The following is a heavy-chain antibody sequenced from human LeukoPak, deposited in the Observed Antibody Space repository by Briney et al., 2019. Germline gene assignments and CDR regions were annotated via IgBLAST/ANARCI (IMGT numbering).Heavy chain of an antibody. Sequence: GGSLRLSCAASGFSVTRNYVSWVRQAPGRGLEWVSLMYSGGGTSYADSVKGRFTISRDTSKNTLYLQMSSLRAEDTALYYCARYDNGKDYFDYWGQGTLVTVSS. CDR2: MYSGGGT. CDR1: GFSVTRNY. D-gene: IGHD1-1*01. J-gene: IGHJ4*02. V-gene: IGHV3-53*01. CDR3: ARYDNGKDYFDY.